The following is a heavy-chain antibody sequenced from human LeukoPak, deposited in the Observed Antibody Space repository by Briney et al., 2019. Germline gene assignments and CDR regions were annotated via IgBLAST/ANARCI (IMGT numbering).Heavy chain of an antibody. CDR1: GGSFSGYY. CDR3: ARLVGDSGWYFSDY. V-gene: IGHV4-34*01. J-gene: IGHJ4*02. Sequence: SETLSLTCAVYGGSFSGYYWSWIRQPPGKGLGWIGEINHSGSTNYNPSLKSRVTISVDTSKNQFSLKLSSVTAADTAVYYCARLVGDSGWYFSDYWGQGTLVTVSS. CDR2: INHSGST. D-gene: IGHD6-19*01.